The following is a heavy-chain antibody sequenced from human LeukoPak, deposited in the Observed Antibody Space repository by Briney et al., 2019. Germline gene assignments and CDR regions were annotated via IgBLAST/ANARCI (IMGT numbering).Heavy chain of an antibody. CDR2: INAGNGDT. J-gene: IGHJ4*02. D-gene: IGHD2-21*01. Sequence: AASVTVSCKASGYTFTKYVVHWVRQAPGQRPEWMGWINAGNGDTKYSQNFQDRVTITRDTSANTAYMELSSLTSEDTALYYCARDDCGDTCYPGGYWGQGTLVTVSS. V-gene: IGHV1-3*01. CDR1: GYTFTKYV. CDR3: ARDDCGDTCYPGGY.